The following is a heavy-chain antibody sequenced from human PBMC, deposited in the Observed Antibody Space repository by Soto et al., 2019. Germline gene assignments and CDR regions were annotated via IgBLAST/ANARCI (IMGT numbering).Heavy chain of an antibody. J-gene: IGHJ4*02. V-gene: IGHV1-18*01. D-gene: IGHD3-22*01. Sequence: ASVKVSCKASGYTFTSYGISWVRQAPGQGLEWMGWIGAYNGNTNYAQKLQGRVTMTTDTSTSTAYIELRSLRSDDTAVYYCARVSRYYDSSGYSNWGQGTLVTVSS. CDR3: ARVSRYYDSSGYSN. CDR1: GYTFTSYG. CDR2: IGAYNGNT.